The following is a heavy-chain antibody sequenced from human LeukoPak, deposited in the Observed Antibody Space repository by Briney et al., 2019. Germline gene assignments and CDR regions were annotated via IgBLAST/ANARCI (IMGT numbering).Heavy chain of an antibody. J-gene: IGHJ5*02. D-gene: IGHD4-17*01. CDR2: IYYSGST. V-gene: IGHV4-31*03. CDR1: GVSISSYGYY. CDR3: ATYRDPVNRVAWFDP. Sequence: SETLSLTCSVSGVSISSYGYYWSWIRQHPGKGLEWIGFIYYSGSTLYAPSFRSRVTISVDTSKNQFSLQLTSLTAADTAIYYCATYRDPVNRVAWFDPWGQGMLVTVSS.